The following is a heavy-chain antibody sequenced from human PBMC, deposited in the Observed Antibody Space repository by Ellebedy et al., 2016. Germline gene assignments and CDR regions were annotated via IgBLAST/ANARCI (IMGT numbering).Heavy chain of an antibody. CDR2: IIPILGMA. Sequence: SVKVSXXASGGSFSSYAISWVRQAPGQGLEWMGRIIPILGMANYAQKFQGRVTITADKSTSTAYMELSSLRSQDTAVYYCARDPHIVVESLASGSQFDYWGQGTLVTVSS. CDR3: ARDPHIVVESLASGSQFDY. D-gene: IGHD2-2*01. J-gene: IGHJ4*02. V-gene: IGHV1-69*04. CDR1: GGSFSSYA.